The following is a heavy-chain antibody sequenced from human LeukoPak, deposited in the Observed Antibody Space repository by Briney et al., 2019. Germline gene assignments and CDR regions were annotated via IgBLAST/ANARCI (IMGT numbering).Heavy chain of an antibody. J-gene: IGHJ6*04. D-gene: IGHD3-10*01. Sequence: ASVKVCCKASGYTFTIYGISWVRQAPGQGLEWMGWISAYNGNTNYARKLQGRVTMTTDTSTSTAYMELRSLRSDDTAVYYCARDRSYYYGSGSFYYYGMDVWGKGTTVTVSS. CDR2: ISAYNGNT. CDR1: GYTFTIYG. CDR3: ARDRSYYYGSGSFYYYGMDV. V-gene: IGHV1-18*04.